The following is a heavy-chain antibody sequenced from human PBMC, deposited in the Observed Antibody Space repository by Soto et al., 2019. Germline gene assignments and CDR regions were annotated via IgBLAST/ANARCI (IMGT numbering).Heavy chain of an antibody. CDR1: GYTFTSYD. CDR2: MNPNSGNT. CDR3: ARSYCSSTSCYRYYYYYMDV. Sequence: ASVKVSCKASGYTFTSYDINWVRQATGQGLEWMGWMNPNSGNTGYAQKFQGRVTMTRNTSISTTYMELSSLRSEDTAVYYCARSYCSSTSCYRYYYYYMDVWGKGTTVTVSS. D-gene: IGHD2-2*02. J-gene: IGHJ6*03. V-gene: IGHV1-8*01.